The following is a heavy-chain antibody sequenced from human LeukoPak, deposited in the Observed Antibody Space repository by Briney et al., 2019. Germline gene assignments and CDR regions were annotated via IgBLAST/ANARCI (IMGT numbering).Heavy chain of an antibody. CDR3: ARVVLTGYYHATYYYYMDV. J-gene: IGHJ6*03. V-gene: IGHV1-69*06. D-gene: IGHD3-9*01. CDR2: IIPIFGTA. CDR1: GGTFSSYA. Sequence: SVKVSCKASGGTFSSYAISWVRQAPGHGLEWMGGIIPIFGTANYAQKFQGRVTITPDKSTSTAYMELSSLRSEDTAVYYCARVVLTGYYHATYYYYMDVWGKGTTVTVSS.